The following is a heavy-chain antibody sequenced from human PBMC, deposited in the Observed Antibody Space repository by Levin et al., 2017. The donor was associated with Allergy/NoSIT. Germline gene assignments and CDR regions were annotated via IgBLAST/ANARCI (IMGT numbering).Heavy chain of an antibody. CDR2: ISWNSVRI. V-gene: IGHV3-9*01. J-gene: IGHJ4*02. D-gene: IGHD2/OR15-2a*01. CDR1: GFTFNDYA. Sequence: LSLTCAASGFTFNDYAMHWVRQAPGKGLEWVSGISWNSVRIFYADSVKGRFTISRDNAKNSLYLQMNSLRAEDTALYYCAKDMSVLVKTTSRFDYWGQGTLVTVSS. CDR3: AKDMSVLVKTTSRFDY.